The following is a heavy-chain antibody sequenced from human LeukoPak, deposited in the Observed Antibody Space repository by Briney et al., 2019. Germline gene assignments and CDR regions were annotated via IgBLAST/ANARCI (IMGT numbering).Heavy chain of an antibody. CDR1: GYTVTAFY. CDR3: ARDRSRGSGQFDP. V-gene: IGHV1-2*02. Sequence: GASVKVSCKAPGYTVTAFYIHWVRQAPGQGLEWMAWINPNTGGTNYAQVFQGRVTLTRDTSISTVYMEVTRLKFDDTAIYYCARDRSRGSGQFDPWGQGTLVTVSS. D-gene: IGHD3-10*01. CDR2: INPNTGGT. J-gene: IGHJ5*02.